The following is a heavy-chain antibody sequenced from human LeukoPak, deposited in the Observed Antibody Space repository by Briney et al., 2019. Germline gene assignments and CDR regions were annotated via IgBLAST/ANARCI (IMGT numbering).Heavy chain of an antibody. CDR3: ARHFSPVALELLSGLGGDY. V-gene: IGHV5-10-1*01. D-gene: IGHD2-2*01. CDR2: IDPSDSYT. CDR1: GYSFTSYW. J-gene: IGHJ4*02. Sequence: GESLRISCKGSGYSFTSYWISWVRQMPGKGLEWMGRIDPSDSYTNYSPSFQGHVTISADKSISTAYLQWSSLKASDTAMYYCARHFSPVALELLSGLGGDYWGQGTLVTVSS.